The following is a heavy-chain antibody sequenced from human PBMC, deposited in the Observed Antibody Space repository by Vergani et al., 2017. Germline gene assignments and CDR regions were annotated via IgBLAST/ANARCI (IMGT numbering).Heavy chain of an antibody. CDR2: IYYSGST. Sequence: QVQLQESGPGLVKPSETLYITCTVSGGSISSYYWSWIRQPPGKGLEWIGYIYYSGSTNYNPSLKSRVTISVDTSKNQFSLKLSSVTAADTAVYYCARASLRGMIDYWGQGTLVTVSS. CDR1: GGSISSYY. V-gene: IGHV4-59*01. J-gene: IGHJ4*02. D-gene: IGHD6-6*01. CDR3: ARASLRGMIDY.